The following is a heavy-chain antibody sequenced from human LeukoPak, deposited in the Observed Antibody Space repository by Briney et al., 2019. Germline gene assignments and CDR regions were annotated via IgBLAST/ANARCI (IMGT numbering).Heavy chain of an antibody. Sequence: ASVRVSCKASGYTFSGYYMHWVRQAPGQGLEWMGWINPNTGGINYAQKFQGRVTMTRDTSISTAYMELSRLRSDDTAVYYCARVPRARAFDIWGQGTMVTVSS. CDR2: INPNTGGI. V-gene: IGHV1-2*02. CDR1: GYTFSGYY. CDR3: ARVPRARAFDI. J-gene: IGHJ3*02.